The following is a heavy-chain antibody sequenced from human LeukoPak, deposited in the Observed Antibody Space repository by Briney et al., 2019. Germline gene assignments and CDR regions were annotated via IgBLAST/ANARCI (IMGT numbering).Heavy chain of an antibody. V-gene: IGHV4-59*01. Sequence: SETLPLTCTVSGGSISTYYWSWLRQPPGKGLEWIGYIYYSGGTNYNPSLKSRLTISVDTSKNQFSLRLSSVTAADTPVYYCARSPTGGSPFFDYWGQGTLVTVSS. CDR1: GGSISTYY. D-gene: IGHD2-15*01. J-gene: IGHJ4*02. CDR2: IYYSGGT. CDR3: ARSPTGGSPFFDY.